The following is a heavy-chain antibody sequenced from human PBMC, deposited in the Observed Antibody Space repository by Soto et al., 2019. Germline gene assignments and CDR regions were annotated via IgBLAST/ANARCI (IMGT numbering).Heavy chain of an antibody. CDR3: AKERRAGYNYLYYYGMDV. J-gene: IGHJ6*02. D-gene: IGHD5-12*01. CDR2: ISHDGRNK. Sequence: QVQLVESGGGVVQPGRSLRLSCAASGLTFSTFGMHWVRQAPCKGLERVAIISHDGRNKFLADSVKGRFTISRDNSKNTLYLQMNGLRAEDKAVYYCAKERRAGYNYLYYYGMDVWGQGPTVTVSS. CDR1: GLTFSTFG. V-gene: IGHV3-30*18.